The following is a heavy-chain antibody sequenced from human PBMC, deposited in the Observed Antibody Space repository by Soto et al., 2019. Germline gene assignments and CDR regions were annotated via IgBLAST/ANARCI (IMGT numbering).Heavy chain of an antibody. D-gene: IGHD2-15*01. V-gene: IGHV3-23*01. CDR3: AKDRGYCSGGSCYSEY. J-gene: IGHJ4*02. CDR1: GFTFSSYA. Sequence: GGSLRLSCAASGFTFSSYAMSWVRQAPGKGLEWVSAISSSGGSTYYADSVKGRFTISRDNSKNTLYLQMNSLRAEDTAVYYCAKDRGYCSGGSCYSEYWGQGTLVTVSS. CDR2: ISSSGGST.